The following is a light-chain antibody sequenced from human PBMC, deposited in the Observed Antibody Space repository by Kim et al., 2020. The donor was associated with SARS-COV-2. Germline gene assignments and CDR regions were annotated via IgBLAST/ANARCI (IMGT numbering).Light chain of an antibody. J-gene: IGLJ1*01. V-gene: IGLV2-8*01. CDR1: SSDVGGYNF. Sequence: GQSVTISCTGTSSDVGGYNFVSWYQQHRGKTPKLMFYEVSTRPSGVPDRFSGAKSGNTASLTVSGLQAEDEADYYCSSYAGGNNYVFGTGTKVTVL. CDR2: EVS. CDR3: SSYAGGNNYV.